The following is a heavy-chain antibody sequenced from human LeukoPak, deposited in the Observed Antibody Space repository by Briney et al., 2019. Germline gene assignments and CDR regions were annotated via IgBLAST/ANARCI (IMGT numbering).Heavy chain of an antibody. J-gene: IGHJ4*02. CDR1: GGSISAYY. CDR2: IYHSGST. V-gene: IGHV4-34*01. D-gene: IGHD6-19*01. CDR3: ARAEKQWLALAY. Sequence: SETLSLTCSVSGGSISAYYWGWIRQPPGKGLEWIGEIYHSGSTNYNPSLKSRVTISVDKSKNQFSLKLSSVTAADTAVYHCARAEKQWLALAYWGQGTLVTVSS.